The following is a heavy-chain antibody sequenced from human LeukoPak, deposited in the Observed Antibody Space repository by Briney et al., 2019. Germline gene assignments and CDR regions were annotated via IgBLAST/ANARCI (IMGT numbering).Heavy chain of an antibody. CDR3: ARALDIVVVPAAMPYQFDY. V-gene: IGHV1-18*01. CDR2: ISAYNGNT. D-gene: IGHD2-2*01. Sequence: ASVKVSCKASGYTFTSYGISWVRQAPGQGLEWMGWISAYNGNTNYAQKLQGRVTMTTDTSTSTAYMELRSLRSEDTAVYYCARALDIVVVPAAMPYQFDYWGQGTPVTVSS. J-gene: IGHJ4*02. CDR1: GYTFTSYG.